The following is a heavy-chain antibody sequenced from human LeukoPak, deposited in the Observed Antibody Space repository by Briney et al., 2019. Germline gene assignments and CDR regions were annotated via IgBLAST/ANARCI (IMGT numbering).Heavy chain of an antibody. CDR1: GVSISGSTNY. V-gene: IGHV4-39*07. CDR2: IYYSGST. D-gene: IGHD3-16*01. Sequence: PSETLCLTCTVSGVSISGSTNYWGWIRQPPGKGLEWIGSIYYSGSTYYIPSLKSRVTISVDTSMNLFSLKVSAVTAADTAVYFCARWGSGTSHFDIWGQGTLVTVSS. CDR3: ARWGSGTSHFDI. J-gene: IGHJ4*02.